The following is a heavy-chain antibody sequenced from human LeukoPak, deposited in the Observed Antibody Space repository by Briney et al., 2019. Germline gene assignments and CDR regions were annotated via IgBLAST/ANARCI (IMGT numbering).Heavy chain of an antibody. J-gene: IGHJ6*02. CDR1: GGSNSRHY. D-gene: IGHD1-26*01. CDR2: IYYSGDT. Sequence: PSEALSLTCSVSGGSNSRHYWTWIRQPPGKGLEWIGHIYYSGDTKYNPSLKSRVTISMDTSKNQFSLELSSVTAADTAVYFCARSGSQYYYGVDVWGQGTTVTVSS. CDR3: ARSGSQYYYGVDV. V-gene: IGHV4-59*11.